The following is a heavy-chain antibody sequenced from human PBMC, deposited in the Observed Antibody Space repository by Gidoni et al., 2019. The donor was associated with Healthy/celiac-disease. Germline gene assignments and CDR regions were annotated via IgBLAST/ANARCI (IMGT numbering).Heavy chain of an antibody. CDR3: ARQVGVGELLPP. CDR2: IYYSGST. D-gene: IGHD3-10*01. Sequence: QLQLPESRPRLVTPSETPSLTCTVSGGSISRSSYYWGWFRQPPGKGLEWIGNIYYSGSTNYNPSLKSRVTISVDTSKNQFSLKLSSVTAADTAVYYCARQVGVGELLPPWGQGTLVTVSS. CDR1: GGSISRSSYY. J-gene: IGHJ5*02. V-gene: IGHV4-39*01.